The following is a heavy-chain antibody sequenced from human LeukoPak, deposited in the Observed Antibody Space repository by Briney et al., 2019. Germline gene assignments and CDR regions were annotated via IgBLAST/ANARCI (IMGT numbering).Heavy chain of an antibody. Sequence: GGSLRLSCAASGFTFSNYAMNWVRQAPGKGLEWVSAISGSGGSTYYADSVKGRFTISRVNSKNTLYLQMNSLRAEDTAVYYCAKRGDDFWSGYFYYFDHWGQGTLVTVSS. J-gene: IGHJ4*02. CDR2: ISGSGGST. CDR1: GFTFSNYA. V-gene: IGHV3-23*01. D-gene: IGHD3-3*01. CDR3: AKRGDDFWSGYFYYFDH.